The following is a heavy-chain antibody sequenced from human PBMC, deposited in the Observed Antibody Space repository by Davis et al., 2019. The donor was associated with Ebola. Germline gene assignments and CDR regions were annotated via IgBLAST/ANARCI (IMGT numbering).Heavy chain of an antibody. Sequence: AASVKVSCKASGYTFTNYGINWVRQAPGQGLEWMGWISGYNGDRNYSQKLQGRVTMTTDTSTSTAYMELRSLRSDDTAVYYCARGVTMVRGETWFDPWGQGTLVTVSS. D-gene: IGHD3-10*01. J-gene: IGHJ5*02. CDR1: GYTFTNYG. CDR2: ISGYNGDR. V-gene: IGHV1-18*01. CDR3: ARGVTMVRGETWFDP.